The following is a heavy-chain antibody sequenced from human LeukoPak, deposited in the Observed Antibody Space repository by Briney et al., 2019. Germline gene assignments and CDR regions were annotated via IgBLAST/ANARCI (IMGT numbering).Heavy chain of an antibody. CDR3: ARLRPNVYYYYYMDV. Sequence: SETLSLTCTVSGGSISSSSYYWGWIRQPPGKGLEWIGSIYYSGSTYYNPSLKSRVTISVDTSKNQFSLKLSSVTAADTAVYYCARLRPNVYYYYYMDVWGKETTVTVSS. V-gene: IGHV4-39*07. D-gene: IGHD3-16*01. CDR1: GGSISSSSYY. CDR2: IYYSGST. J-gene: IGHJ6*03.